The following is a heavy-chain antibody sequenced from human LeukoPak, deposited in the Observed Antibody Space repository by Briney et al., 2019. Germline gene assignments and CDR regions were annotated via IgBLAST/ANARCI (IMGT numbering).Heavy chain of an antibody. CDR1: GGSISSSSYY. D-gene: IGHD1-26*01. Sequence: SETLSLTCTVSGGSISSSSYYWGWIRQPPGKGLEWIGSIYYSGSTYYNPSLKSRVTISVDTSKNQFSLKLSSVTAADTAVYYCARGEIWFDPWGQGSLVTVSS. CDR2: IYYSGST. J-gene: IGHJ5*02. V-gene: IGHV4-39*07. CDR3: ARGEIWFDP.